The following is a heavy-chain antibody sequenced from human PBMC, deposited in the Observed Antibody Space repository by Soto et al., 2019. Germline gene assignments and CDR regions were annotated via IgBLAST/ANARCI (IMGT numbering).Heavy chain of an antibody. CDR2: ISAYNGNT. CDR3: ARDEAYKWNDGGWFDP. D-gene: IGHD1-1*01. Sequence: QVQLVQSGAEVKKPGASVKVSCKASGYTFTSYGISWVRQASGQGLEWMGWISAYNGNTKYAQKLQGIVTMTTDTSTSTAYMELRSLSSDDTAVYYCARDEAYKWNDGGWFDPWGQGTLVTVSS. V-gene: IGHV1-18*01. CDR1: GYTFTSYG. J-gene: IGHJ5*02.